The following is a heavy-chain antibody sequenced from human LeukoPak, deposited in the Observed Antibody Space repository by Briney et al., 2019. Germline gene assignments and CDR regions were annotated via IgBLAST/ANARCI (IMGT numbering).Heavy chain of an antibody. CDR2: IRYDGSNK. J-gene: IGHJ4*02. CDR1: GFTFSNYG. V-gene: IGHV3-30*02. Sequence: QPGGSLRLSCAASGFTFSNYGMHWVRQAPGKGLEWVSLIRYDGSNKYYADSVQGRFTISRDNSKNTLYLQMNSLRAEDTAVYYCANEYMVRGVPTHPFDYWGQGTLVTVSS. CDR3: ANEYMVRGVPTHPFDY. D-gene: IGHD3-10*01.